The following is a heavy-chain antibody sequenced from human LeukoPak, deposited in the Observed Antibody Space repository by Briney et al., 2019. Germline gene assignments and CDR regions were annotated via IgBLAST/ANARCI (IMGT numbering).Heavy chain of an antibody. V-gene: IGHV3-30*03. CDR2: ISYDGNDD. D-gene: IGHD1-26*01. CDR1: RFTFSNYG. J-gene: IGHJ4*02. CDR3: ARDDHERGPWDLLFYFDY. Sequence: PGGSLRLSCAVSRFTFSNYGMHWVRQASGKGLEWVSFISYDGNDDYYADSVRGRFTISRDDSKNTLYLQMNTLRAEDSAVYYCARDDHERGPWDLLFYFDYWGQGTLVTVSS.